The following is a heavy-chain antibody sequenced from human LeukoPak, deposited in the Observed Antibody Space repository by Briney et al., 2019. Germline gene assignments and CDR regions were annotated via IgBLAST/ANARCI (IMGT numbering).Heavy chain of an antibody. CDR3: ARDRGYSSFYYFDY. CDR2: IKQDGSEE. Sequence: GGSLRLSCASSGFTFSSYWMSWVRQAPGKGLEWVANIKQDGSEEYYVDSVKGRFTISRDNAKNSLYLQMNSFRVEDTAVYYCARDRGYSSFYYFDYWGQGTLVTVSS. V-gene: IGHV3-7*05. CDR1: GFTFSSYW. D-gene: IGHD5-18*01. J-gene: IGHJ4*02.